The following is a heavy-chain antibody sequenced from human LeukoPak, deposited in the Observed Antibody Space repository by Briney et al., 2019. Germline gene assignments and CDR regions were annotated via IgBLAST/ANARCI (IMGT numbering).Heavy chain of an antibody. CDR3: ASSPAYYYYGMDV. CDR1: GGSISSYY. Sequence: PSETLSLTSTVSGGSISSYYWSWIRQPAGKGLEWIGRIYTSGSTNYNPSLKSRVTMSVDTSKNQFSLKLSSVTAADTAVYYCASSPAYYYYGMDVWGQGTTVTVSS. J-gene: IGHJ6*02. D-gene: IGHD2-2*01. CDR2: IYTSGST. V-gene: IGHV4-4*07.